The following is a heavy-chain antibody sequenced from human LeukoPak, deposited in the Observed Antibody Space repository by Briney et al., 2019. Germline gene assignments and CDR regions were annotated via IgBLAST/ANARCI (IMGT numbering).Heavy chain of an antibody. V-gene: IGHV1-2*02. CDR3: ARDMSEWLLTPDDAFDI. J-gene: IGHJ3*02. Sequence: ASVKVSCKASGYTFTGYYMHWVRQAPGQGLEWMGWINPNSGGTNYAQKFQGRVTMTRDTSISTAYMELSRLRSDDTAVYYWARDMSEWLLTPDDAFDIWGQGTMVTVSS. CDR2: INPNSGGT. CDR1: GYTFTGYY. D-gene: IGHD5-12*01.